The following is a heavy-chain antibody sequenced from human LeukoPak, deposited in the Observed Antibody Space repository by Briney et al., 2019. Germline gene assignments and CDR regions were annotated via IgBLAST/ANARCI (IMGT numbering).Heavy chain of an antibody. J-gene: IGHJ4*02. CDR1: GYNFASFW. CDR2: IYPGDSDT. V-gene: IGHV5-51*01. CDR3: ARRESRGSPYYFDF. Sequence: GESLKISCKGAGYNFASFWIAWVRQMPGEGLEWMAIIYPGDSDTRYSPSFQGQVTISVDKSINTAYLQWSSLKASDSAMYYCARRESRGSPYYFDFWGQGTLVTVSS. D-gene: IGHD6-19*01.